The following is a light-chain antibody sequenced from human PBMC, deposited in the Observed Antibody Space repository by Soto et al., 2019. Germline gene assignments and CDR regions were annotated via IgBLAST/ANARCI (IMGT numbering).Light chain of an antibody. CDR1: QTISGY. CDR3: QQSYSTPYT. Sequence: QLTQSPSSLSASVADRVTISSRASQTISGYLNWYQQKPGKAPNLLIFTASTLPSGVPSRFNGSGYATDFTLTITDVQPEDFATYYCQQSYSTPYTFGQGTRLDIK. J-gene: IGKJ2*01. CDR2: TAS. V-gene: IGKV1-39*01.